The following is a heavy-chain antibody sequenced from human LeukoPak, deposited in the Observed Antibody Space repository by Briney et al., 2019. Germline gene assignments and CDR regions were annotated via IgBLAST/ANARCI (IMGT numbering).Heavy chain of an antibody. CDR1: GFTFSNHG. Sequence: GGSLRLSCAASGFTFSNHGMTWVRQAPGKGLEWVSAISGSGGSTYYADSVKGRFTISRDISKNTLYLQMNSLRAEDAAVYYCAKFIAVAAIDYWGQGTLVTVSS. D-gene: IGHD6-19*01. CDR3: AKFIAVAAIDY. J-gene: IGHJ4*02. V-gene: IGHV3-23*01. CDR2: ISGSGGST.